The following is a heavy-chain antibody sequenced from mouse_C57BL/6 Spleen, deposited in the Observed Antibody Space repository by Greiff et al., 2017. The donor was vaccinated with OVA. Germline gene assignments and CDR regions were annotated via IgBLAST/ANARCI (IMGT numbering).Heavy chain of an antibody. CDR3: ARNYPFDY. CDR1: GYAFSSSW. D-gene: IGHD1-1*02. Sequence: QVQLQQSGPELVKPGASVKISCKASGYAFSSSWMNWVKQRPGKGLEWIGRIYPGDGDTNYNGKFKGKATLTADKSSSTAYMQLSSLTAEDSAVYFCARNYPFDYWGQGTTLTVSS. CDR2: IYPGDGDT. V-gene: IGHV1-82*01. J-gene: IGHJ2*01.